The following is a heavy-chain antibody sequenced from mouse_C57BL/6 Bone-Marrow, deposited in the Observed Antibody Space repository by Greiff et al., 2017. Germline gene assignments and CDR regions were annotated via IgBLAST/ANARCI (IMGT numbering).Heavy chain of an antibody. Sequence: QVQLQQPGAELVKPGASVKLSCKASGYTFTSYWMHWVKQRPGRGLEWIGRIEPHSGGTKSNETFKSKATLTVDKPSSPAYMQLSSLTSEDSAVDYCARSGSVITAVASYLDYWGQGTTLTVSS. V-gene: IGHV1-72*01. CDR2: IEPHSGGT. CDR3: ARSGSVITAVASYLDY. D-gene: IGHD1-1*01. CDR1: GYTFTSYW. J-gene: IGHJ2*01.